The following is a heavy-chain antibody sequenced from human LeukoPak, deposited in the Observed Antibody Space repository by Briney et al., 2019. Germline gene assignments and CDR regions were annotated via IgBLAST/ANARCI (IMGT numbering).Heavy chain of an antibody. J-gene: IGHJ5*02. D-gene: IGHD4-11*01. CDR2: IKQDGSEK. V-gene: IGHV3-7*01. CDR3: ARDRRLDNWFDP. CDR1: GFTFSSYW. Sequence: GGSLRLSCAASGFTFSSYWMSWVRQAPGKGREWVANIKQDGSEKYYVDSVKGRFTISRDNAKNSLYLQMNSLRAEDTAVYCCARDRRLDNWFDPWGQGTLVTVSS.